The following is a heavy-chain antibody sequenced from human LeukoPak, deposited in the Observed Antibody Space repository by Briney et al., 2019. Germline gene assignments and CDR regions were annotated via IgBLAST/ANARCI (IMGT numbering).Heavy chain of an antibody. CDR2: INAGNGNT. CDR3: ARTGSSTSCYRPICYYYGMDV. Sequence: GASVKVSCKASGGTFSSYAISWVRQAPGQRLEWMGWINAGNGNTKYSQKFQGRVTITRDTSASTAYMELSSLRSEDTAVYYCARTGSSTSCYRPICYYYGMDVWGQGTTVTVSS. V-gene: IGHV1-3*01. D-gene: IGHD2-2*01. J-gene: IGHJ6*02. CDR1: GGTFSSYA.